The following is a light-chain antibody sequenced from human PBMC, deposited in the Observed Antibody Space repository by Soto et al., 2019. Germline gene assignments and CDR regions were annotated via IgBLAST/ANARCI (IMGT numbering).Light chain of an antibody. CDR2: EVT. Sequence: QSVLTQPASVSGSPGQSITISCTGTSSDVGGYNYVSWYQQHPGKGPKLMIYEVTNRPSGVSFRFSGSKSGNTASLTISGLQAEDEADYYCSSFSSITREVFGGGTKLTVL. J-gene: IGLJ2*01. CDR3: SSFSSITREV. V-gene: IGLV2-14*01. CDR1: SSDVGGYNY.